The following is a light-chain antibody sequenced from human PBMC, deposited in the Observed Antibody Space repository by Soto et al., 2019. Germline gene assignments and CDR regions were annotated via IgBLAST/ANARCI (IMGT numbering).Light chain of an antibody. J-gene: IGKJ1*01. CDR1: QSVSSY. CDR2: DAS. V-gene: IGKV3-11*01. Sequence: ENFFTQSPATLSLSPRERNTLSCKASQSVSSYLAWYQQKPGQAPRLLIYDASNRATGIPARFSGSGSGTDFTLTISSLETEDFAVYYCQQRSNWPTFGQGTKV. CDR3: QQRSNWPT.